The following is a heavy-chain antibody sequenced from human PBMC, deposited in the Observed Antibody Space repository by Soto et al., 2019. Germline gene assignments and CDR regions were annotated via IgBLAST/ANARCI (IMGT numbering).Heavy chain of an antibody. CDR1: GFTFSTYA. CDR2: ISGSGGST. J-gene: IGHJ4*02. D-gene: IGHD1-1*01. V-gene: IGHV3-23*01. CDR3: AKDLRAGELEPFDY. Sequence: PGASLRLSCAASGFTFSTYAMSWVRQAPGKGLGWVSAISGSGGSTNYADPVKGRFTISXXXXXXTXYXQXXXLRAXDTAIYFCAKDLRAGELEPFDYWGLGTLVTVSS.